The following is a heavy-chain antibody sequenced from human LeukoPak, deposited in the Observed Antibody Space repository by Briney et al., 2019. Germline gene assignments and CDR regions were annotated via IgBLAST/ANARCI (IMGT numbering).Heavy chain of an antibody. CDR3: ARVRTGDAFDI. CDR1: GYTFTSYG. V-gene: IGHV1-18*01. J-gene: IGHJ3*02. D-gene: IGHD1-1*01. Sequence: ASVNVSCKASGYTFTSYGISWVRQPPGQGLEWMGWISAYNGNTNYAQKLQGRVTMTTDTATSTAYMELRSLRSDDTAVYYCARVRTGDAFDIWGQGTMVTVSS. CDR2: ISAYNGNT.